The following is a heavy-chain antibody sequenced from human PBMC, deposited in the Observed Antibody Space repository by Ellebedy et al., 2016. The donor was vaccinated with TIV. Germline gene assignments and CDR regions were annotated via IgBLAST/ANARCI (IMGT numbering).Heavy chain of an antibody. D-gene: IGHD3-22*01. Sequence: MPSETLSLTCAVSGGSISGGGYSWSWIRQPPGRGLEWIGNIFDSGTTHYRSSLKSRVTMSLDKSKNEFSLNLTSVTAADTAIYYCAREDTSAYSYWGLGTLVTVSS. J-gene: IGHJ4*02. CDR2: IFDSGTT. CDR1: GGSISGGGYS. CDR3: AREDTSAYSY. V-gene: IGHV4-30-2*01.